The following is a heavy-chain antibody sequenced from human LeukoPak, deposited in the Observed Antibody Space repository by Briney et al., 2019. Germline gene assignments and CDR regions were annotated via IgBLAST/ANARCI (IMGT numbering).Heavy chain of an antibody. D-gene: IGHD5-24*01. J-gene: IGHJ4*02. CDR3: AKDLKESAGMATIFDY. Sequence: GGSLRLSCAASGFTFSSYAMTWVRQAPGKGLEWVSAISGSGGSTYYADSVKGRFTISRDNSKNTLYLQMNSLRAEDTAVYYCAKDLKESAGMATIFDYWGQGTLVTVSS. V-gene: IGHV3-23*01. CDR2: ISGSGGST. CDR1: GFTFSSYA.